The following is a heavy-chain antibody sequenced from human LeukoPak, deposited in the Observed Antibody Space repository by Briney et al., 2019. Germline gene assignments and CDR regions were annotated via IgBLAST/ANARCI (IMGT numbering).Heavy chain of an antibody. CDR2: MNANSGNT. CDR1: GYTFTSYN. D-gene: IGHD3-9*01. J-gene: IGHJ3*01. Sequence: ASVKVSCKASGYTFTSYNINWVRQATGQGLEWMGWMNANSGNTGYAQKFQARVTMTRNTSISTAYMELSSLGSEDTAVYYCAGFGDYDILTGYYTRDALDVWGQGTMVTVSS. V-gene: IGHV1-8*01. CDR3: AGFGDYDILTGYYTRDALDV.